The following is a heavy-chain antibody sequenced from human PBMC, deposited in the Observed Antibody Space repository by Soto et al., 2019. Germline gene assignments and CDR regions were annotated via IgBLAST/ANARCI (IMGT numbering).Heavy chain of an antibody. J-gene: IGHJ6*02. CDR3: ARMAYYDISPSQQYSYYGMDV. Sequence: SETLSLTCTVSGGSISSSSYYWCWIRQPPGKGLEWIGSIYYSGSTYYNPSLKSRVTISVDTSKNQFSLKLSSVTAADTAVYYCARMAYYDISPSQQYSYYGMDVWGQRTTVTVSS. D-gene: IGHD3-9*01. CDR1: GGSISSSSYY. CDR2: IYYSGST. V-gene: IGHV4-39*01.